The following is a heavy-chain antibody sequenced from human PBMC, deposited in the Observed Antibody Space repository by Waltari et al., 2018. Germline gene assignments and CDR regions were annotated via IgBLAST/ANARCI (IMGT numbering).Heavy chain of an antibody. CDR1: GFTFSSYA. Sequence: EVQLLESGGGLVQPGGSLRLSCAASGFTFSSYAMSWVRQAPGKGLEWGSASSGSGGSTKYAEAVKGRVTIARDNYKNTLYLQMNSLRAEDTAVYYCAKDGSGGVGGSLHLLDNPFDYWGQGTLVTVAS. V-gene: IGHV3-23*01. CDR3: AKDGSGGVGGSLHLLDNPFDY. CDR2: SSGSGGST. D-gene: IGHD2-2*03. J-gene: IGHJ4*02.